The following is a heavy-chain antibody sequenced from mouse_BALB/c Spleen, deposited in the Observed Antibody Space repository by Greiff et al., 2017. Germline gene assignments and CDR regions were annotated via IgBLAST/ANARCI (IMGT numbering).Heavy chain of an antibody. CDR1: GFTFSSFG. CDR2: ISSGSSTI. CDR3: ARGVDAMDD. D-gene: IGHD1-1*01. J-gene: IGHJ4*01. V-gene: IGHV5-17*02. Sequence: EVHLVESGGGLVQPGGSRKLSCAASGFTFSSFGMHWVRQAPEKGLEWVAYISSGSSTIYYADTVKGRFTISRDNPKNTLFLQMTSLRSEDTAMYYCARGVDAMDDWGQGTSVTVSS.